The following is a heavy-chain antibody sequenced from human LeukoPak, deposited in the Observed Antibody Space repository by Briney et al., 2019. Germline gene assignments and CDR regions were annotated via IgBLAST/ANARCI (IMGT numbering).Heavy chain of an antibody. Sequence: ASVKVSCKASGYTFTSYYMHWVRQAPGQGLEWMGIINPSGGSTSYAQKFQCRVTMTRDMSTSTVYMELSNLRSEDTAVYYCARAEPPALYASSGFDYWGQGTLVTVSS. CDR3: ARAEPPALYASSGFDY. J-gene: IGHJ4*02. CDR1: GYTFTSYY. D-gene: IGHD3-22*01. CDR2: INPSGGST. V-gene: IGHV1-46*01.